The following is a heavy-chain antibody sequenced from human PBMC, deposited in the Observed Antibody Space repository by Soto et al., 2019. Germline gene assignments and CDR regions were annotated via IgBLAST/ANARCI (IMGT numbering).Heavy chain of an antibody. CDR1: GFTFSSYG. J-gene: IGHJ4*02. CDR2: IWYDGSNK. V-gene: IGHV3-33*01. CDR3: ARELDY. Sequence: QVQLVESGGGVVQPGRSLRLSCAASGFTFSSYGMHWVRQAPGKGLEWVSVIWYDGSNKYYADSVKGRFTIPRDNSKNTLYLQMNSLRAEDTAVYYCARELDYWGQGTLVTVSS.